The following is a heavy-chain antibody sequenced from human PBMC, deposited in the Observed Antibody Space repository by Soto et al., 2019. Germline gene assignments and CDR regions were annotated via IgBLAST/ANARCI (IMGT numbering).Heavy chain of an antibody. CDR2: ITSGDDRT. Sequence: EVQLLESGGDLVQPGGSLRLSCEASGFSFTSYAMSWVRQAPGKGLEWVSVITSGDDRTYYADSVKGRFTISRDNSKNTLYLQMNSLRAEDTAVYYCAKDRWFFELWGRGTLVTVSS. CDR3: AKDRWFFEL. CDR1: GFSFTSYA. V-gene: IGHV3-23*01. J-gene: IGHJ2*01.